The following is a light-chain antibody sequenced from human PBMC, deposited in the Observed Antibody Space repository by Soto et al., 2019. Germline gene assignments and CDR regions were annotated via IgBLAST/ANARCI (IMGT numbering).Light chain of an antibody. CDR2: GAS. V-gene: IGKV3-20*01. CDR3: QQYGSSPT. CDR1: QSVSSSY. Sequence: EIVLTQSPGTLSLSPGERATLSCRASQSVSSSYLAWYQQKPGQAPRRLIYGASSRATGIPDRFSGSESGTYFPLTISRLEPEDFAVYYCQQYGSSPTFGGGTKVEIK. J-gene: IGKJ4*01.